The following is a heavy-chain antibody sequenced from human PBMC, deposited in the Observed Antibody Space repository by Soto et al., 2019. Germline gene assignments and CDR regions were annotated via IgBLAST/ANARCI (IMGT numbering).Heavy chain of an antibody. CDR1: GFTFSSYG. Sequence: GGSLRLSCAASGFTFSSYGMHWVRQAPGKGLEWVAVISYDGSNKYYADSVKGRFTISRDNAKNLLYLQMSSLSDDDTAVYYCARARRRDYYSGNAFDIWGPGTRVTVSS. CDR3: ARARRRDYYSGNAFDI. D-gene: IGHD3-22*01. CDR2: ISYDGSNK. V-gene: IGHV3-30*03. J-gene: IGHJ3*02.